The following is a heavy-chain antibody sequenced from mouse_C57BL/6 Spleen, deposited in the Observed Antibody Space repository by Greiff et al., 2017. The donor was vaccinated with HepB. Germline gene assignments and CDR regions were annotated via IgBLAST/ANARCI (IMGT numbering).Heavy chain of an antibody. CDR3: ARNSDSTVAMDY. J-gene: IGHJ4*01. D-gene: IGHD1-1*01. CDR1: GYTFTSYG. V-gene: IGHV1-81*01. CDR2: IYPRSGNT. Sequence: QVQLKQSGAELARPGASVKLSCKASGYTFTSYGISWVKQRTGQGLEWIGEIYPRSGNTYYNEKFKGKATLTADKSSSTAYMELRSLTSEDSAVYFCARNSDSTVAMDYWGQGTSVTVSS.